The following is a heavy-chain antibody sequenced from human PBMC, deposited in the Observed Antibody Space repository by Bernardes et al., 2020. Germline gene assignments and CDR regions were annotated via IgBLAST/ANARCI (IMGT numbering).Heavy chain of an antibody. CDR3: ARDPIFGPGG. J-gene: IGHJ4*01. D-gene: IGHD3-3*01. CDR1: GFTLRNYE. Sequence: GGSLRLSCVASGFTLRNYEMNWVRQAPGKGLEWISYISSSATTMYYADSVNGRFTISRNNAKNSLYLQMNSLRAEDTAVYYCARDPIFGPGGWGQGTLVTVSS. CDR2: ISSSATTM. V-gene: IGHV3-48*03.